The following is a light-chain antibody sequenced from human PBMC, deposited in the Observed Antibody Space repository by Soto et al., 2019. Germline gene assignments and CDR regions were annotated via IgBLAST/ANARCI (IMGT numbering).Light chain of an antibody. CDR1: QSISSW. Sequence: IHMTQSASTLSASVGDSVTITCRASQSISSWLAWYQQKPGKAPKLLIYDASSLESGVPSRFSGSGSGTEFTLTISSLKPDDFATYYCQQYNSYWTFGQGTKVDIK. V-gene: IGKV1-5*01. CDR3: QQYNSYWT. CDR2: DAS. J-gene: IGKJ1*01.